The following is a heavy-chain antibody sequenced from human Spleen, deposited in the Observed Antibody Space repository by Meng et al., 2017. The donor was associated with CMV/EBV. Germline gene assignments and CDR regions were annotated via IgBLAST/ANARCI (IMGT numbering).Heavy chain of an antibody. J-gene: IGHJ4*02. CDR3: VRVYYGESVDYFDY. D-gene: IGHD4-17*01. CDR1: GFTFNNAW. V-gene: IGHV3-66*01. CDR2: IYSGGST. Sequence: GGSLRLSCAASGFTFNNAWMSWVRQAPGKGLEWVSVIYSGGSTYYADSVKGRFTISRDNAKNSLFLQMNSLRVEDTAVYYCVRVYYGESVDYFDYWGQGTLVTVSS.